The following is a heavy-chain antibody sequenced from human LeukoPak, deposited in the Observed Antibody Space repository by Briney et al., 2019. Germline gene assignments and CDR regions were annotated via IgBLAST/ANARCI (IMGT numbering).Heavy chain of an antibody. Sequence: SETLPLTCTVSGGSISSYYWSWIRQPPGKGLEWIGYIYYSGSTNYNPSLKSRVTISVDTSKNQFSLKLSSVTAADTAVYYCARGDCSSISCYWVYYFDYWGQGTLVTVSS. V-gene: IGHV4-59*01. CDR3: ARGDCSSISCYWVYYFDY. J-gene: IGHJ4*02. CDR2: IYYSGST. CDR1: GGSISSYY. D-gene: IGHD2-2*01.